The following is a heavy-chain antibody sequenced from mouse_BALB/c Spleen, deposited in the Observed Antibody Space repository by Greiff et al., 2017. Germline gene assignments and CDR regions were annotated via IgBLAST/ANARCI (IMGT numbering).Heavy chain of an antibody. Sequence: EVKLMESGGGLVQPGGSMKLSCVASGFTFSSYWMSWVRQSPEKGLEWVAEIRLKSDNYATHYAESVKGKFTISRDDSKSRLYLQMNSLRAEDTGIYYCTAYYRYDGWFAYWGQGTLVTVSA. CDR1: GFTFSSYW. CDR2: IRLKSDNYAT. V-gene: IGHV6-3*01. CDR3: TAYYRYDGWFAY. J-gene: IGHJ3*01. D-gene: IGHD2-14*01.